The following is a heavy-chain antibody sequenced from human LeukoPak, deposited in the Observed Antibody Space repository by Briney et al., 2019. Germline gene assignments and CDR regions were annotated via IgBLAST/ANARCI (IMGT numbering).Heavy chain of an antibody. V-gene: IGHV3-23*01. CDR2: ISGSGGST. Sequence: GGSLRLSCAASGFIFSDYAMSWVRQAPGKGLEWVSAISGSGGSTYYADSVKGRFTISRDNSKNTLYLQMNSLRAEDTAVYYCAKDQVEQHFGPWGQGTLVTVSS. CDR3: AKDQVEQHFGP. D-gene: IGHD6-13*01. J-gene: IGHJ5*02. CDR1: GFIFSDYA.